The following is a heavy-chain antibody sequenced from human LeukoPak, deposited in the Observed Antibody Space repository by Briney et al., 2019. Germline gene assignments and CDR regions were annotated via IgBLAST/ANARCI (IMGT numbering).Heavy chain of an antibody. V-gene: IGHV3-23*01. CDR2: ISSSGSGGNT. Sequence: GGSLRLSCAASGVTLSSYAMSWARQAPGKGLEWVSGISSSGSGGNTYYADSVKGRFTISRDSSKNTLFLHMNTLRAEDTAIYYCAKLDPVGASAFDYWGQGTLVTVSS. D-gene: IGHD1-26*01. CDR3: AKLDPVGASAFDY. CDR1: GVTLSSYA. J-gene: IGHJ4*02.